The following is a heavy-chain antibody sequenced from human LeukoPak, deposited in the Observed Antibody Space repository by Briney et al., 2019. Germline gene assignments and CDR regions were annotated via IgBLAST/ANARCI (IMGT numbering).Heavy chain of an antibody. CDR3: ARGHDFWRGYFDY. CDR1: GFTFSSYS. D-gene: IGHD3-3*01. CDR2: ISSSSSYI. V-gene: IGHV3-21*01. Sequence: PGGSLRLSCAASGFTFSSYSMNWVRQAPGKGLEWVSSISSSSSYIYYADSVKGRFTISRDNAKNSLYLQMNSLRAEDTAVYYCARGHDFWRGYFDYWGQGTLVTVSS. J-gene: IGHJ4*02.